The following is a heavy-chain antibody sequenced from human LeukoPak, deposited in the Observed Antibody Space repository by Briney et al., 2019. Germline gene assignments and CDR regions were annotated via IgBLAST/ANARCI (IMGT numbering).Heavy chain of an antibody. J-gene: IGHJ4*02. V-gene: IGHV3-23*01. D-gene: IGHD4-17*01. CDR2: ISGSGGST. Sequence: GASVKVSCKASGFTFSSYAMSWVRQAPGKGLEWVSAISGSGGSTHYADSVKGRFTISRDNSKNTLYLQMNGLRAEDTAVYYCAKGDYGDYAIDYWGKGTLVTVSS. CDR1: GFTFSSYA. CDR3: AKGDYGDYAIDY.